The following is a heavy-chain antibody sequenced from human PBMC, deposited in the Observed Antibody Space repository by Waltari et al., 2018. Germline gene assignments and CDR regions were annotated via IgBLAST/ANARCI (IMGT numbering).Heavy chain of an antibody. J-gene: IGHJ4*02. D-gene: IGHD3-10*01. CDR1: GYSISSGYY. V-gene: IGHV4-38-2*02. CDR3: ARDSSLTMVQGVIIEIDY. Sequence: QVQLQESGPGLVKPSETLSLTCAVSGYSISSGYYYWIRQPPGKGLEWIGSIYHSGSTYYNPSLKSRVTISVDTSKNQFSLKLSSVTAADTAVYYCARDSSLTMVQGVIIEIDYWGQGTLVTVSS. CDR2: IYHSGST.